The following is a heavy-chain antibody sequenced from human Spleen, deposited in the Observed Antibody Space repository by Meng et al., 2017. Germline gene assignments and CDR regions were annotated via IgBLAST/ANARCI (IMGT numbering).Heavy chain of an antibody. CDR1: AYTFTDYY. D-gene: IGHD1-26*01. V-gene: IGHV1-2*06. J-gene: IGHJ3*02. CDR3: ARDPRSGSYSDGFDI. Sequence: ASVQVSCKASAYTFTDYYIHWVRQAPGQGLEWMGRINPDSGATKYAQRFQGRVTMTRDTSMSTAHVELNSLTSDDTAVYYCARDPRSGSYSDGFDIWGQGTTVTVSS. CDR2: INPDSGAT.